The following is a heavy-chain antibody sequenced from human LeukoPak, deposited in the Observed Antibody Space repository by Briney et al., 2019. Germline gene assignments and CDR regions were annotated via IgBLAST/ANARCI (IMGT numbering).Heavy chain of an antibody. CDR2: IIPIFGAA. J-gene: IGHJ6*02. D-gene: IGHD3-3*01. CDR3: ARDNFWSGEKYYYYGMDV. CDR1: GGTFSSYA. V-gene: IGHV1-69*13. Sequence: SVKVSCKASGGTFSSYAISWVRQAPGQGLEWMGGIIPIFGAANYAQKFQGRVTITADESTSTAYMELSSLRSEDTAVYYCARDNFWSGEKYYYYGMDVWGQGTTVTVSS.